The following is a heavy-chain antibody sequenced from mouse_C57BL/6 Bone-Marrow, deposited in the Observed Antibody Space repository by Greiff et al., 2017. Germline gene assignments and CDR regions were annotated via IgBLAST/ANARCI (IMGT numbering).Heavy chain of an antibody. CDR1: GFTFSSYG. Sequence: VQLKQSGGDLVKPGGSLKLSCAASGFTFSSYGMSWVRQTPDKRLEWVATISSGGSYTYYPDSVKGRFTISRDNAKNTLYLQMSSLKSEDTAMYYCARPRQLRLPAMDYWGQGTSVTVSS. J-gene: IGHJ4*01. CDR2: ISSGGSYT. V-gene: IGHV5-6*01. D-gene: IGHD3-2*02. CDR3: ARPRQLRLPAMDY.